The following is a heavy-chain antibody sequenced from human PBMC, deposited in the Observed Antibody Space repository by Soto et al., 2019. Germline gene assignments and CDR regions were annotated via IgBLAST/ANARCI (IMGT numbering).Heavy chain of an antibody. CDR2: ISSSGTGI. D-gene: IGHD2-15*01. CDR3: ARAYSDAFDI. J-gene: IGHJ3*02. CDR1: GFTFSDYY. Sequence: PGGSLRLSCAASGFTFSDYYMTWIRQAPGKGLEWVSYISSSGTGIYYADSVKGRFTISRDNAKNSLYLQMNSLRADDTAVYYCARAYSDAFDIWGQGTMVTVSS. V-gene: IGHV3-11*01.